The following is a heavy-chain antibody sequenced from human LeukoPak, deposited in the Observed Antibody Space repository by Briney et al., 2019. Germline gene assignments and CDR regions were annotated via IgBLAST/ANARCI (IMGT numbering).Heavy chain of an antibody. D-gene: IGHD5-18*01. J-gene: IGHJ4*02. CDR1: GFTFSTYA. V-gene: IGHV3-23*01. CDR3: ARVETIQLWLELPDY. CDR2: ITSGGVTT. Sequence: GGSLRLSCAASGFTFSTYAMSWVRQAPGRGLEWVSTITSGGVTTWYTESVKGRFTISRDNAKNSLYLQMNSLRAEDTAVYYCARVETIQLWLELPDYWGQGTLVTVSS.